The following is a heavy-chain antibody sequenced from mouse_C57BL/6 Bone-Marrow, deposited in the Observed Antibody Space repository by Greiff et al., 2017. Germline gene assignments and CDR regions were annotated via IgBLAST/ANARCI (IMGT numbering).Heavy chain of an antibody. CDR2: ISNLAYSI. CDR3: ARQNDGYYGWYFDV. CDR1: GFTFSDYG. D-gene: IGHD2-3*01. Sequence: EVKLVESGGGLVQPGGSLKLSCAASGFTFSDYGMAWVRQAPRKGPEWVAFISNLAYSIYYADTVTGRFTISRENAKNTLYLEMSSLRSEDTAMYYCARQNDGYYGWYFDVWGTGTTVTVSS. V-gene: IGHV5-15*01. J-gene: IGHJ1*03.